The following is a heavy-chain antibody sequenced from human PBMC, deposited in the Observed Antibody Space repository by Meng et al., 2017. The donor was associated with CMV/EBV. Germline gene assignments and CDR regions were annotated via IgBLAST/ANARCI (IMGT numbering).Heavy chain of an antibody. CDR2: INHSGST. V-gene: IGHV4-34*01. D-gene: IGHD3-3*01. CDR3: ARGSKFGVVTFQRYGKRITTSNKRGYYFDY. CDR1: GGSFSGYY. Sequence: GSLRLSCAVYGGSFSGYYWSWIRQPPGKGLEWIGEINHSGSTNYNPSLKSRVTISVDTSKNQFSLKLSSVTAADTAVYYCARGSKFGVVTFQRYGKRITTSNKRGYYFDYWGQGTLVTVSS. J-gene: IGHJ4*02.